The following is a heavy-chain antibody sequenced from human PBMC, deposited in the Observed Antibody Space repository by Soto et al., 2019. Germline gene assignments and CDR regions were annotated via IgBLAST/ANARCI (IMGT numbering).Heavy chain of an antibody. CDR2: ISSSSSTI. Sequence: EVQLVESGGGLVQPGGSLRLSCAAPGFTFSSYSMNWVRQAPGKGLEWVSYISSSSSTIYYADSVKGRSTISRDNAKNSLYLQMNSLRAEDTAVYYCGRGYYYYYYMDVWGKGTTVTVSS. CDR1: GFTFSSYS. J-gene: IGHJ6*03. V-gene: IGHV3-48*01. CDR3: GRGYYYYYYMDV.